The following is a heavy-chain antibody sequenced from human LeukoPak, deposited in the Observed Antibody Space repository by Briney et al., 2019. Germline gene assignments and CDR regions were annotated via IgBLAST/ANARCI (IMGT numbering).Heavy chain of an antibody. CDR2: IYYSGRT. CDR3: ARDGEAGTLEIDY. D-gene: IGHD1/OR15-1a*01. Sequence: SETLSLTCAVSGGSVSHSNWWTWVRQPPGKGLEWIGYIYYSGRTNYNPSLESRVTISVDTSKNQFSLNLSSVTTADTAVYYCARDGEAGTLEIDYWGQGTLVTVSS. CDR1: GGSVSHSNW. J-gene: IGHJ4*02. V-gene: IGHV4-4*02.